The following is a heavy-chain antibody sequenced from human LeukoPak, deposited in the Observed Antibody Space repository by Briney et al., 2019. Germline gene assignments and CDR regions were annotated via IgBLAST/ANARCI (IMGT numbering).Heavy chain of an antibody. J-gene: IGHJ4*02. CDR3: ARAQVGTPTDC. Sequence: PGGSLRLSCAASGFTLSSYTMYWVRQAPGRGVVWVARFTSDGNSMTYADFVKGRFTVSRDIAKNTLYLQMNSLRPEDTAVYYCARAQVGTPTDCWGQGTLVTVSS. CDR1: GFTLSSYT. CDR2: FTSDGNSM. V-gene: IGHV3-74*01. D-gene: IGHD1-26*01.